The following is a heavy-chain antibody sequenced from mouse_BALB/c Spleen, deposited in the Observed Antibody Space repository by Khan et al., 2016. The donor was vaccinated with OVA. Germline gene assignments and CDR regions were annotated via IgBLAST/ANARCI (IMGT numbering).Heavy chain of an antibody. CDR1: GYTFTSYW. CDR3: ARSKKRVATYFDY. CDR2: TNPTNGRT. Sequence: QVQLQQPGAELVKAGASVKMSCKASGYTFTSYWMHWVKQRLGQGLEWFAETNPTNGRTYYNEKLKSKATLTVDKSSSTAYLLLSGPTFEDSAVYDCARSKKRVATYFDYWGQGTTLTVSS. D-gene: IGHD1-1*01. J-gene: IGHJ2*01. V-gene: IGHV1S81*02.